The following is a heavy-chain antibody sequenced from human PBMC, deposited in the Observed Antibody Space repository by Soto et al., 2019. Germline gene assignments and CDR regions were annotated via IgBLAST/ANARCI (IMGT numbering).Heavy chain of an antibody. D-gene: IGHD1-7*01. CDR2: ISAYNGNT. J-gene: IGHJ4*02. CDR3: ARSRYFITGTTDFDY. V-gene: IGHV1-18*01. CDR1: GYTFTSYG. Sequence: ASVKVSCKASGYTFTSYGISWVRQAPGQGLEWMGWISAYNGNTNYAQKLQGRVTITTDTSTSTAYMELSSLRSEDTAVYYCARSRYFITGTTDFDYWGQGTLVTVSS.